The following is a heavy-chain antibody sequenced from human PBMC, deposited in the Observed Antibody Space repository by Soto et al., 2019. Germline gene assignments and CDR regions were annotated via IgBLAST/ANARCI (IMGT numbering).Heavy chain of an antibody. V-gene: IGHV3-7*01. CDR1: GFTFSSYW. Sequence: EVQLVESGGGLVQPGGSLRLSCAASGFTFSSYWMSWVRQAPGKGLEWVANIKQDGSEKYYVDSVKGRFTISRDNAKNSLYLQMNSLRAEDTAVYYCAREEADSSADLIDPWGQGTPVTVSS. J-gene: IGHJ5*02. CDR2: IKQDGSEK. CDR3: AREEADSSADLIDP. D-gene: IGHD6-19*01.